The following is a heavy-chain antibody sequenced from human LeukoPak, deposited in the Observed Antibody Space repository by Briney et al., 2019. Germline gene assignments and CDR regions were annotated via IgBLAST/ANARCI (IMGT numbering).Heavy chain of an antibody. D-gene: IGHD6-13*01. CDR3: ARDWGGQQLYYFDY. CDR2: ISSSSSYI. J-gene: IGHJ4*02. CDR1: GFTFSSYS. Sequence: GGSLRLSCAASGFTFSSYSMNWVRQAPGKGLEWVSSISSSSSYIYYTESVKGRFTISRDNAKNSLYLQMNSLRAEDTAVYYCARDWGGQQLYYFDYWGQGILVTVSS. V-gene: IGHV3-21*01.